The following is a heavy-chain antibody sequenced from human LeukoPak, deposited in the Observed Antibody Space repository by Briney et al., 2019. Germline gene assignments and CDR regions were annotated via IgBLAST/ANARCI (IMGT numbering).Heavy chain of an antibody. V-gene: IGHV1-2*02. CDR3: ARAGGITIFFEDRYWFDP. J-gene: IGHJ5*02. CDR1: GYTFTGYY. Sequence: ASVKVSCKASGYTFTGYYMHWVRQAPGQGLEWMGWINPNSGGTNYAQKFQGRVTMTRDTSISTAYMELSRLRSDDTAVYYCARAGGITIFFEDRYWFDPWGQGTLVTVSS. D-gene: IGHD3-9*01. CDR2: INPNSGGT.